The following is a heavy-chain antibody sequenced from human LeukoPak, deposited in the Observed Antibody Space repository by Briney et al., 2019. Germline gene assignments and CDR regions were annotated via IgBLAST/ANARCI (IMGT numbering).Heavy chain of an antibody. CDR2: VSSSGDDT. V-gene: IGHV3-23*01. D-gene: IGHD6-13*01. CDR1: RLTFSSYA. J-gene: IGHJ5*02. CDR3: AKDQSLPGYRSSWSGWFDP. Sequence: GGSLRLSCAASRLTFSSYAMSWVRQAPGKGLEWVSRVSSSGDDTKYSDSVKGRFTISRDNSKNTLYLQMNSLRAEDTAVYYCAKDQSLPGYRSSWSGWFDPWGQGTLVTVSS.